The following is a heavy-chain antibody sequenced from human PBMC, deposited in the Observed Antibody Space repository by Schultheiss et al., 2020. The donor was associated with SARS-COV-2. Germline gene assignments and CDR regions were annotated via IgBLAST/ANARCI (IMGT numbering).Heavy chain of an antibody. CDR1: GFTFDDYA. CDR2: ISWNSGSI. CDR3: AKEGGP. V-gene: IGHV3-9*01. J-gene: IGHJ5*02. Sequence: GGSLRLSCAASGFTFDDYAMHWVRQAPGKGLEWVSGISWNSGSIGYVDSVKGRFTISRDNAKNSLYLQMNSLRTEDTALYYCAKEGGPWGQGTLVTVSS.